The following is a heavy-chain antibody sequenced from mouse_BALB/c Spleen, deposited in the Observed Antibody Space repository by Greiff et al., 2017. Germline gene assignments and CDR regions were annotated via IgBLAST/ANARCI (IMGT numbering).Heavy chain of an antibody. CDR2: ISSGGSYT. Sequence: EVMLVESGGGLVKPGGSLKLSCAASGFTFSSYAMSWVRQSPEKRLEWVAEISSGGSYTYYPDTVTGRFTISRDNAKNTLYLEMSSLRSEDTAMYYCARCLISMDYWGQGTSVTVSS. CDR3: ARCLISMDY. V-gene: IGHV5-9-4*01. J-gene: IGHJ4*01. CDR1: GFTFSSYA.